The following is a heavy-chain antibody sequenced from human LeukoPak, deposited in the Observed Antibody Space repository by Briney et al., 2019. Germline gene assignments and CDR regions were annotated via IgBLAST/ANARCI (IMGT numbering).Heavy chain of an antibody. CDR2: INPNSGDT. D-gene: IGHD6-19*01. J-gene: IGHJ4*02. Sequence: ASVKVSCKASGYTFTGYYMHWVRQAPGQGLEWMGWINPNSGDTNYAQKLQGRVTMTTDTSTSTAYMELRSLRSDDTAVYYCARDGKQWPDYFDYWGQGTLVTVSS. V-gene: IGHV1-2*02. CDR3: ARDGKQWPDYFDY. CDR1: GYTFTGYY.